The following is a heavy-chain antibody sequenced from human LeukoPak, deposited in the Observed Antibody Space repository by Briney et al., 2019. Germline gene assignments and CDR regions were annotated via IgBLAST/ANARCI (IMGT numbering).Heavy chain of an antibody. J-gene: IGHJ4*02. V-gene: IGHV1-2*02. Sequence: ASVKVSCKASGYTFTGYNMHWVRQAPGQGLEWMGWINPNSGGTNYAQKFQGRVTMTRDTSISTAYMELSRLRSDDTAVYYCARGGGPTYLYCSSTSCYGYFDYWGQGTLVTVSS. D-gene: IGHD2-2*01. CDR1: GYTFTGYN. CDR2: INPNSGGT. CDR3: ARGGGPTYLYCSSTSCYGYFDY.